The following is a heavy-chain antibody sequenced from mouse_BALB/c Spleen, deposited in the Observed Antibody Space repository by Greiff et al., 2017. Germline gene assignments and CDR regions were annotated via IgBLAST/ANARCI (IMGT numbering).Heavy chain of an antibody. D-gene: IGHD2-1*01. V-gene: IGHV1-80*01. CDR2: IYPGDGDT. Sequence: QVQLQQSGAELVRPGSSVKISCKASGYAFSSYWMNWVKQRPGQGLEWIGQIYPGDGDTNYNGKFKGKATLTADKSSSTAYMQLSSLTSEDSAVYFCARSTYYGNLYAMDYWGQGTSVTVSS. J-gene: IGHJ4*01. CDR1: GYAFSSYW. CDR3: ARSTYYGNLYAMDY.